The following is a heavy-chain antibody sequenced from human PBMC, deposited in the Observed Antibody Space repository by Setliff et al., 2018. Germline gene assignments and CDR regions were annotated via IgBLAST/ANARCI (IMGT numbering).Heavy chain of an antibody. Sequence: GASVKVSCKSSGFTFTDYGITWVRQVPGQGLEWMGWINNYNFNTQYAQKFQGRVTVTTDTSTTTAYMELRSLIADDTAVYYCARINFYVSSGYYYAPELWGQGTTVTVSS. CDR1: GFTFTDYG. CDR3: ARINFYVSSGYYYAPEL. CDR2: INNYNFNT. D-gene: IGHD3-22*01. J-gene: IGHJ4*02. V-gene: IGHV1-18*01.